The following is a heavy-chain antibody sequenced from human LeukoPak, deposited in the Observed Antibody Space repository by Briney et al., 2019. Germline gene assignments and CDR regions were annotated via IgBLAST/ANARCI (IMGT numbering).Heavy chain of an antibody. J-gene: IGHJ6*03. D-gene: IGHD5-24*01. CDR3: ARVDYYYYYMDV. V-gene: IGHV3-66*02. CDR2: INRGGGK. Sequence: GGSLRLSCAASGFTVSSDYMSWVRQAPGKGLEWVALINRGGGKYYEESAKGRFTISRDTSTNTVYLQMHSLRVEDTAVYYCARVDYYYYYMDVWGKGTTVTVSS. CDR1: GFTVSSDY.